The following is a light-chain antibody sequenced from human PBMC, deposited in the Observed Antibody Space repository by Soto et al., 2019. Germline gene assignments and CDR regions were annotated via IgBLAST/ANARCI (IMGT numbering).Light chain of an antibody. J-gene: IGKJ1*01. Sequence: IQVTQSPSTLSASVGDRVTITCRASQSISSWLAWHQQKPGKAPKLLIYKASSLESGVPSRFSGSGSGTEFTLTISSLQPDDFATYYCQQYKSYSTFGQGTKVDIK. CDR3: QQYKSYST. CDR2: KAS. CDR1: QSISSW. V-gene: IGKV1-5*03.